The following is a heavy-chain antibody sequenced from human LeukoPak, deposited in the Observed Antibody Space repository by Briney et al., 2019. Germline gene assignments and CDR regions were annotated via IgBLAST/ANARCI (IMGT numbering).Heavy chain of an antibody. J-gene: IGHJ6*02. CDR1: GVTFSSYS. D-gene: IGHD2-2*01. CDR3: ARDAPSIVVVPAAAPYYYYGMDV. V-gene: IGHV3-21*01. CDR2: ISSSSSYI. Sequence: PGGSLRLSCAASGVTFSSYSMNWVRQAPGKGLEWVSSISSSSSYIYYADSVRGRFTISRDNAKNSLYLQMNSLRAEDTAVYYCARDAPSIVVVPAAAPYYYYGMDVWGQGTTVTVSS.